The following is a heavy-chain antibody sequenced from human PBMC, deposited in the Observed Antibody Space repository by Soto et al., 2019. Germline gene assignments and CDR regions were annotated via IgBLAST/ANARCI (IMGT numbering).Heavy chain of an antibody. Sequence: AASVKVSCKASGYTFTSYGISWVRQAPGQGLEWMGWISAYNGNTNYAQKLQGRVTMTTDTSTSTAYMELRSLRSDDTAVYYCARDRKIYYDSSGYSFDYWGQGTLVTVSS. D-gene: IGHD3-22*01. V-gene: IGHV1-18*04. CDR2: ISAYNGNT. CDR3: ARDRKIYYDSSGYSFDY. J-gene: IGHJ4*02. CDR1: GYTFTSYG.